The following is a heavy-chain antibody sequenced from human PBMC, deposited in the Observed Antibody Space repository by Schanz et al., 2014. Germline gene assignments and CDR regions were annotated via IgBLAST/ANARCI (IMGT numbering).Heavy chain of an antibody. D-gene: IGHD6-13*01. CDR2: MNPNSGNT. Sequence: QVQLVQSGAEVKKPGASVKVSCTASGYTFTSDSMHWVRQAPGQGLEWMGWMNPNSGNTGYAQKFQGRVTMTRDTSTSTVYMELSSLRSEDTAVYYCARDGVDAAAGGNYWGQGTLVAVSS. V-gene: IGHV1-46*03. J-gene: IGHJ4*02. CDR1: GYTFTSDS. CDR3: ARDGVDAAAGGNY.